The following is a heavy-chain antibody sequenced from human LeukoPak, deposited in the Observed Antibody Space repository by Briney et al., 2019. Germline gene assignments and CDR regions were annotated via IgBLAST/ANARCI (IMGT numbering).Heavy chain of an antibody. J-gene: IGHJ4*02. Sequence: SSETLSLTCTVSGGSISSYYWSWIRQPPGKGLEWIGYIYYSGSTNYNPSLKSRVTISVDTSKNQFSLKMNSVTAADTAVYFCARGTKGFGRIYLDYWGQGTLVTVSP. V-gene: IGHV4-59*12. CDR2: IYYSGST. D-gene: IGHD2/OR15-2a*01. CDR3: ARGTKGFGRIYLDY. CDR1: GGSISSYY.